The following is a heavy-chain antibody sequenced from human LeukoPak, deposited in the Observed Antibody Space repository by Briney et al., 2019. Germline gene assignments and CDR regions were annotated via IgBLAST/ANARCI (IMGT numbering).Heavy chain of an antibody. Sequence: GASVKVSCKASGYTFTGYYMHWVRQAPGQGLEWMGWINPNSGGTNYAQKFQGRVTMTRDTSISTAYMELSRLRSDDTAVYYCAREPGIAAAGTIDYWGQGTQVTVSS. V-gene: IGHV1-2*02. J-gene: IGHJ4*02. D-gene: IGHD6-13*01. CDR1: GYTFTGYY. CDR3: AREPGIAAAGTIDY. CDR2: INPNSGGT.